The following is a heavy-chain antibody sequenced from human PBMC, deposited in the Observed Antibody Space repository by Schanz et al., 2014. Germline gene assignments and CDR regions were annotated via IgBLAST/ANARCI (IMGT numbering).Heavy chain of an antibody. J-gene: IGHJ3*02. D-gene: IGHD1-1*01. V-gene: IGHV3-66*01. CDR1: GFIFXNFA. CDR2: IYSGGST. CDR3: ARDRWDWNNAXXI. Sequence: EVQLVXXGGGLVQPGGSXRLSCAXSGFIFXNFAMEXXRQAPGKGLEWVSVIYSGGSTYYADSVKGRFTISRDNSKNTLYLQMNSLRAEDTAVYYCARDRWDWNNAXXIWGQGTLVTVSS.